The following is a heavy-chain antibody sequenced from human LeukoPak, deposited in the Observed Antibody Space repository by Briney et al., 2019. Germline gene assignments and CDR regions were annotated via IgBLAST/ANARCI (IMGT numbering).Heavy chain of an antibody. Sequence: SETLSLTCTVSGDSSSGHSYFWGWIRQPPGKGLEWVGNIHHIGSTYYNPSLKSRVTISVDTSKNQFSLKLSSVTAADTAVYYCARLEWLGYYFDYWGQGTLVTVSS. D-gene: IGHD3-3*01. V-gene: IGHV4-39*01. J-gene: IGHJ4*02. CDR3: ARLEWLGYYFDY. CDR2: IHHIGST. CDR1: GDSSSGHSYF.